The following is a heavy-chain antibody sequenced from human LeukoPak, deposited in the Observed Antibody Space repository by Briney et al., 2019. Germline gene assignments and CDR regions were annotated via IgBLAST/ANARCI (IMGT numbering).Heavy chain of an antibody. Sequence: SETLSLTCAVYGGSFSGYYWSWIRQPPGKGLEWIGEINHSGSTNYNPSLKSRVTISVDTSKNQFSLKLSSVTAADTAVYYCARGSSWFVNWFDPWGQGTLVTVSS. V-gene: IGHV4-34*01. CDR2: INHSGST. CDR1: GGSFSGYY. CDR3: ARGSSWFVNWFDP. D-gene: IGHD6-13*01. J-gene: IGHJ5*02.